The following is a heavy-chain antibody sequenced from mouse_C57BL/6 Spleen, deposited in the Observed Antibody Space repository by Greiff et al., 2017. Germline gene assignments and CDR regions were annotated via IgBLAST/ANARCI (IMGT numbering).Heavy chain of an antibody. J-gene: IGHJ4*01. V-gene: IGHV1-58*01. CDR1: GYTFTSYG. CDR3: ARYRSGYEDAMDY. CDR2: IYIGNGYT. Sequence: VQLKESGAELVRPGSSVKMSCKTSGYTFTSYGINWVKQRPGQGLEWIGYIYIGNGYTEYNEKFKGKATLTSDTSSSTAYMQLSSLTSEDSAIYFCARYRSGYEDAMDYWGQGTSVTVSS. D-gene: IGHD3-2*02.